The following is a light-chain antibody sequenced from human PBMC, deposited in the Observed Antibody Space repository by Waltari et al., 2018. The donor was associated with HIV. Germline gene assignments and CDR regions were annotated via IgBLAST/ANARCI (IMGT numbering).Light chain of an antibody. CDR2: DNN. Sequence: QSVLTQPPSVSAAPGQKVTISCSGSSSNIGNNFVSWYQQLPGTAPKLLIYDNNKRPSGIPDRFPGSKSGTSATLGITGLQTEDEADYYCGTWDSSLSVWVFGGGTNLTVL. CDR3: GTWDSSLSVWV. J-gene: IGLJ3*02. CDR1: SSNIGNNF. V-gene: IGLV1-51*01.